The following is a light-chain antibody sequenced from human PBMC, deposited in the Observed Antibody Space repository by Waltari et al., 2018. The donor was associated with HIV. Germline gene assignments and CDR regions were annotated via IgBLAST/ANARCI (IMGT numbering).Light chain of an antibody. Sequence: QSALAQPASVSGSLGQSVTISCTGTKSDIGDYDLFSWFKQVPDKAPELIIYEVTKRPSGISSRFSGSKSGNTASLTISGLQADDEADYYCSSHRLSLLVFGGGTTVTVL. J-gene: IGLJ2*01. CDR3: SSHRLSLLV. V-gene: IGLV2-14*01. CDR1: KSDIGDYDL. CDR2: EVT.